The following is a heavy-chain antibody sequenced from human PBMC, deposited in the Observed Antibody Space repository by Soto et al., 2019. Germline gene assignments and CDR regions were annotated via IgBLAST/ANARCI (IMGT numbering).Heavy chain of an antibody. CDR1: GGSFSSYA. D-gene: IGHD6-6*01. CDR2: IIPIFGTP. J-gene: IGHJ4*02. Sequence: QVQLVQSGAEVKKPGSSVKVSCKASGGSFSSYAISWVRQAPGQGLEWMGGIIPIFGTPSYAQKFQGRVTITEDESTSTAYMELSSLRAEDTAVYYCAREYRSSSGRFDNWGQGTLVTVSS. V-gene: IGHV1-69*01. CDR3: AREYRSSSGRFDN.